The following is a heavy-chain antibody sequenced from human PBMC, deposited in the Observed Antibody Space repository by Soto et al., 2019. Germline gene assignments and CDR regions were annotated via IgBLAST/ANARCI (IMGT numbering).Heavy chain of an antibody. V-gene: IGHV3-7*01. CDR3: AIASRKQSGSGP. D-gene: IGHD3-10*01. CDR1: RFTFRDYW. J-gene: IGHJ5*02. Sequence: GGSLRLSCAASRFTFRDYWMSWVRQAPGRGLEWVANINQDGGEQYYVDSVNGRFTISRDNAKNSLYLQMSSLRVEDTAVYYCAIASRKQSGSGPWGQGTRVTVFS. CDR2: INQDGGEQ.